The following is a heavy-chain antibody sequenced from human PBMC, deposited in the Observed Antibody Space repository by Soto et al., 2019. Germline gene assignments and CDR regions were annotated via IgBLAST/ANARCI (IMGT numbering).Heavy chain of an antibody. CDR3: ATVRNIAAAGTVYFDF. V-gene: IGHV3-7*01. CDR2: VKEDESEK. Sequence: PGGSLRLSCAASGFTFNKYWMSWVRQAPGKGLEWVANVKEDESEKFYVDSVKGRFTISRDNTWNSLYLQMNSLRAEDTAVYYCATVRNIAAAGTVYFDFWGQGTLVT. D-gene: IGHD6-13*01. CDR1: GFTFNKYW. J-gene: IGHJ4*02.